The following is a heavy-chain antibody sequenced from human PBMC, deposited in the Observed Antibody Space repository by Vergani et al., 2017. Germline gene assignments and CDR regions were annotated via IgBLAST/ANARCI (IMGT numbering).Heavy chain of an antibody. CDR2: ISSSSSYI. V-gene: IGHV3-21*01. D-gene: IGHD3-22*01. CDR1: GFTFSSYG. J-gene: IGHJ4*02. Sequence: EVQLVESGGGLVKPGRSLRLSCAASGFTFSSYGMHWVRQAPGKGLEWVSSISSSSSYIYYADSVKGRFTISRDNAKNSLYLQMNSLRAEDTAVYYCARDDSPDYYDSSGYYSFDYWGQGTLVTVSS. CDR3: ARDDSPDYYDSSGYYSFDY.